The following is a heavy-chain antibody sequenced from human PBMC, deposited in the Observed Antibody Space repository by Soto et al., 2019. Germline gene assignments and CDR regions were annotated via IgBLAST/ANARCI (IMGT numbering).Heavy chain of an antibody. D-gene: IGHD3-22*01. CDR2: ISGSGGNT. Sequence: LRLSCAASGITFSSYVMSWVRQAPGKGLEWVSAISGSGGNTYYADSVKGRFTISRDNSKNTLFLQMNSLRAEDTALYFCAKEMGDYYDSSGSWFDPWGQGTLVTVSS. V-gene: IGHV3-23*01. CDR1: GITFSSYV. CDR3: AKEMGDYYDSSGSWFDP. J-gene: IGHJ5*02.